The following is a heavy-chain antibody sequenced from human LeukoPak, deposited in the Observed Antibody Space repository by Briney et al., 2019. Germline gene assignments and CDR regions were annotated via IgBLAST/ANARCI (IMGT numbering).Heavy chain of an antibody. V-gene: IGHV4-31*03. CDR2: IYYSGST. J-gene: IGHJ4*02. D-gene: IGHD2-15*01. Sequence: SETLSLTCTVSGGSISSGGYYWSWIRQHPGKGLEWIGYIYYSGSTYYNPSLKSRVTISVDTSKNQFSLKLNSVTAADTAVYYCARGNCSGGSCYFDYWGQGTLVTVSS. CDR1: GGSISSGGYY. CDR3: ARGNCSGGSCYFDY.